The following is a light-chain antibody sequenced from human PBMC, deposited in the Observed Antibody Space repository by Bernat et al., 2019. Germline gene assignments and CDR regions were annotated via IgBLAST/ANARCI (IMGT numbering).Light chain of an antibody. Sequence: DIQMTQSPSSLSASVGDRVTITCRTSQNINHYLNWYQQRPGKAPKLLIYLASSLQTGVPSRFSGSESGTDFTLTISSLQPEDFATYYCHQSESTPYTFGQGTKL. CDR3: HQSESTPYT. CDR2: LAS. J-gene: IGKJ2*01. V-gene: IGKV1-39*01. CDR1: QNINHY.